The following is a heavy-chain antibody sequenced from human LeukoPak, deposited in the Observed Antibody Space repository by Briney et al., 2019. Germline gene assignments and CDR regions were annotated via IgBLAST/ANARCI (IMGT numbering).Heavy chain of an antibody. Sequence: SETLSLTCTVSGYSISSGYYWGWIRQPPGKGLEWIGSIYHSGSTYYNPSLKSRVTISVDTSKNQFSLKLSSVTAADTAVYYCARGCKRYFDWLLHNWFDPWGQGTLVTVSS. CDR3: ARGCKRYFDWLLHNWFDP. CDR2: IYHSGST. D-gene: IGHD3-9*01. CDR1: GYSISSGYY. V-gene: IGHV4-38-2*02. J-gene: IGHJ5*02.